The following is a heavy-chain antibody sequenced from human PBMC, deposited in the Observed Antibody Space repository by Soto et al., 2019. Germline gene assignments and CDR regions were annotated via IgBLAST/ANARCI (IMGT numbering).Heavy chain of an antibody. CDR3: ARNSNRPNWFDP. Sequence: SETLSLTCPVSGRSISSSSYYRGWIRQPPGKGLEWIGSIYYSGHTYYNPSLKNRVTISVDTSKNKCSLKLSSVTAADTAVYYCARNSNRPNWFDPWGQGTLVTVSS. V-gene: IGHV4-39*01. CDR1: GRSISSSSYY. J-gene: IGHJ5*02. CDR2: IYYSGHT.